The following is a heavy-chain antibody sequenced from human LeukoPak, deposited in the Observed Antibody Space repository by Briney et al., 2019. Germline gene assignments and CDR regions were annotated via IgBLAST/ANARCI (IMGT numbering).Heavy chain of an antibody. J-gene: IGHJ4*02. D-gene: IGHD3-10*01. CDR1: GFTFSSYS. CDR3: ATMVRGVVTPFDY. Sequence: GGSLRLSCAASGFTFSSYSMNWVRQAPGKGLEWVSYISSSSSTIYYADSVKGRFTISRDNAKNSLYLQMNSLRAEDTAVYYCATMVRGVVTPFDYWGQGTLVTVSS. CDR2: ISSSSSTI. V-gene: IGHV3-48*04.